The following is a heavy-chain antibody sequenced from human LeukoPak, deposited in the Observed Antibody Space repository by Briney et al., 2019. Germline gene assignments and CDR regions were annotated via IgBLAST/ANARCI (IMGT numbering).Heavy chain of an antibody. CDR3: VRVGLWFGDMGTEGDVFDI. J-gene: IGHJ3*02. CDR1: GYSISTGSY. CDR2: IYDTDFT. V-gene: IGHV4-38-2*02. D-gene: IGHD3-10*01. Sequence: PSETLSLTCTVSGYSISTGSYWGWIRQPPGKGLEWLGTIYDTDFTHFNPSLKSRLTISRDTAKNQFFLKLTSVTAADTALYYCVRVGLWFGDMGTEGDVFDIWGQGTTTIVSS.